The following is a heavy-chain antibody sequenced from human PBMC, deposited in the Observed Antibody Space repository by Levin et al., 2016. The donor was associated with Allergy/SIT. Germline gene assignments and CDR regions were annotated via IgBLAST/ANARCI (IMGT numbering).Heavy chain of an antibody. CDR3: ARVAGDYYDASGYPDY. Sequence: SETLSLTCTVSGGSTSDYYLSWIRQPPGKGLEWIGYLYYSGRTNYNPSLKSRVTISVDTSKNQFSLNLTSVTAADTAVYYCARVAGDYYDASGYPDYWGQGTRVTVSS. J-gene: IGHJ4*02. D-gene: IGHD3-22*01. CDR2: LYYSGRT. V-gene: IGHV4-59*01. CDR1: GGSTSDYY.